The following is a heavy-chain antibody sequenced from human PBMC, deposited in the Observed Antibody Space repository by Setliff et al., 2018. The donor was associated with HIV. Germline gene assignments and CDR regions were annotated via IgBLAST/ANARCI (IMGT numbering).Heavy chain of an antibody. CDR1: GFTFSSYA. V-gene: IGHV3-30-3*01. CDR2: ISYDGSNK. CDR3: AKDQPMIAAAGQGFDY. D-gene: IGHD6-13*01. J-gene: IGHJ4*02. Sequence: GGSLRLSCAASGFTFSSYAMHWVRQAPGKGLEWVAVISYDGSNKYYADSVKGRFTISRDNSKNMLYLQMNSLRAEDTAVYYCAKDQPMIAAAGQGFDYWGQGTLVTVSS.